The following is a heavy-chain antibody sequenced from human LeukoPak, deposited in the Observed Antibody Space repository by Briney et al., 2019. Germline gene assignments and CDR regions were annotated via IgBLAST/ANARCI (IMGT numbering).Heavy chain of an antibody. D-gene: IGHD3-16*01. CDR1: GYKFTGGY. V-gene: IGHV1-2*02. CDR2: INPDSGFT. Sequence: PGASVKVSCKASGYKFTGGYMHWVRQAPGQGLEFMGWINPDSGFTNYAQKFKGRVTMTRDTSISTAYLEVRSLTSDDTAVYYCAPTAEAYTSWWKVWGQGTLVTVSS. CDR3: APTAEAYTSWWKV. J-gene: IGHJ4*02.